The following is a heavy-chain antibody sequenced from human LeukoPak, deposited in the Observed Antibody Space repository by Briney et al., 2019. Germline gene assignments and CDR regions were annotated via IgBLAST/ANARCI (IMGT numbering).Heavy chain of an antibody. CDR2: TYYRSKWYN. V-gene: IGHV6-1*01. CDR3: ARDIGIVGVTNRLDAFDI. J-gene: IGHJ3*02. D-gene: IGHD1-26*01. Sequence: SQTLSLTCAISGDSASSNSAAWNWIRQSPSRGLEWLGRTYYRSKWYNDYSVSVKSRITINTNTSKNQFSLQLNSVTPEDTSVYYCARDIGIVGVTNRLDAFDIWGQGTMVSVS. CDR1: GDSASSNSAA.